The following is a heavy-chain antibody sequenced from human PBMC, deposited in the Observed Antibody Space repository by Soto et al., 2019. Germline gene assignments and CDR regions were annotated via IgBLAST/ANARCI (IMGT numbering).Heavy chain of an antibody. CDR1: GGTFSSYA. D-gene: IGHD2-2*01. J-gene: IGHJ6*02. V-gene: IGHV1-69*01. Sequence: QVQLVQAGAEVKKPGSSVKVSCKASGGTFSSYAISWVRQAPGQGREWMGGIIPIPGTANYAQKFQGRVTITADESTSTAYMELSSLRSEDTAVYYCARSQGSSTSLEIYYYYYGMDVWGQGTTVTVSS. CDR3: ARSQGSSTSLEIYYYYYGMDV. CDR2: IIPIPGTA.